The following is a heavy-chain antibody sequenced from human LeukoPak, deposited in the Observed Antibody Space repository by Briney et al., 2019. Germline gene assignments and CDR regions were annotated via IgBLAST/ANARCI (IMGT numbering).Heavy chain of an antibody. V-gene: IGHV4-59*01. CDR3: ARGVAAAGTFRHWFDP. J-gene: IGHJ5*02. Sequence: SETLSLTCTVPGGSISSYYWSWIRQPPGKGLEWIGYIYYSGSTNYNPSLKSRVTISVDTSKNQFSLKLSSVTAADTAVYYCARGVAAAGTFRHWFDPWGQGTLVTVSS. CDR2: IYYSGST. D-gene: IGHD6-13*01. CDR1: GGSISSYY.